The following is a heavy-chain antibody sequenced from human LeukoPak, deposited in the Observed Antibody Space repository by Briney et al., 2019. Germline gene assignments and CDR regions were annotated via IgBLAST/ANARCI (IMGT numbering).Heavy chain of an antibody. CDR2: ISSSSSTI. Sequence: PGGSLRLSCAASGFTFSTYSIDWVRQAPGKGLEWISYISSSSSTIDFADSVKGRFTISRDNAKNSLYLQMNSLRAEDTAVYYCARDNGLGWNYYYYYMDVWGKGTTVTVSS. J-gene: IGHJ6*03. CDR1: GFTFSTYS. CDR3: ARDNGLGWNYYYYYMDV. V-gene: IGHV3-48*04. D-gene: IGHD6-19*01.